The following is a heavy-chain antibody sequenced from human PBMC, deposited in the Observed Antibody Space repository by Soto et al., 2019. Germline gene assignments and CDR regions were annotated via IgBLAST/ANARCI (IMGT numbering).Heavy chain of an antibody. D-gene: IGHD6-13*01. CDR3: ARRVPYSSNWYFDY. Sequence: KASETLSLTCTVSGGSISSNSYYWGWIRQPPGKGLEWIGSIYYSGSTYYNPSLKSRVTISVDTSKNQFSLKLSSVTAADTAVYHCARRVPYSSNWYFDYWGQGTLVTVSS. V-gene: IGHV4-39*01. CDR2: IYYSGST. J-gene: IGHJ4*02. CDR1: GGSISSNSYY.